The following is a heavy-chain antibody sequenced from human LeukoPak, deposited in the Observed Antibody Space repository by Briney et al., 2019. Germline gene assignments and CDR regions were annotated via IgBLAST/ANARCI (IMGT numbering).Heavy chain of an antibody. V-gene: IGHV3-23*01. D-gene: IGHD3-22*01. J-gene: IGHJ4*02. CDR2: LSSSGGST. Sequence: GGSLRLSCAASGFTFSNYGMNWVRQAPGKGLEWVSALSSSGGSTYYADSVKGRFTISRDNSKNTLYLQMSSLRAEDTAVYYCAREAEGYDSSGYYLDRLDYWGQGTLVTVSS. CDR1: GFTFSNYG. CDR3: AREAEGYDSSGYYLDRLDY.